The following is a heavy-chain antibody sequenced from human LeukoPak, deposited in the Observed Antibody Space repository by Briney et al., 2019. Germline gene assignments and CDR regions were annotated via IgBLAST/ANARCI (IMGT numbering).Heavy chain of an antibody. J-gene: IGHJ4*02. CDR2: IYPGDSDT. V-gene: IGHV5-51*01. CDR1: GYSFTSHW. D-gene: IGHD6-6*01. Sequence: GESLKISCKGSGYSFTSHWIGWVRQMPGKGLEWMGIIYPGDSDTRYSPSFQGQVTISADKSISTAYLQWSSLKASDTAMYYCARGVEYSSSYFDYWGQGTLVTVSS. CDR3: ARGVEYSSSYFDY.